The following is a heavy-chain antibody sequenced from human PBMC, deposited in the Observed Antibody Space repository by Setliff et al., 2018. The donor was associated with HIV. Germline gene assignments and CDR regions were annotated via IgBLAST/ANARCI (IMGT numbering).Heavy chain of an antibody. D-gene: IGHD2-21*02. CDR2: IYHSGST. J-gene: IGHJ6*02. CDR1: GYSISSGYY. CDR3: ARAMRGVVVTNMYYYYGMDV. Sequence: SETLSLTCTVSGYSISSGYYWGWIRQPPGKGLEWIGSIYHSGSTYYNPSLKSRVTISVDTSKNQFSLKLSSVTAADTAVYYCARAMRGVVVTNMYYYYGMDVWVPETLLVTVSS. V-gene: IGHV4-38-2*02.